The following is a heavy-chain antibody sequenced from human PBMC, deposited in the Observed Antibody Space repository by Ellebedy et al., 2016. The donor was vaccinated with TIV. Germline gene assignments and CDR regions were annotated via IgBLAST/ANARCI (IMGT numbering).Heavy chain of an antibody. V-gene: IGHV7-4-1*02. CDR1: GGTFSSYS. J-gene: IGHJ2*01. CDR3: ARKRVWGEDEEMFFDL. Sequence: ASVKVSCKASGGTFSSYSIHWVRQAPGQGPEWMGWINTKTGNPTYAQGFTGRFVLSMDTSVNTAYLKITSLQADDAAIYYCARKRVWGEDEEMFFDLWGRGTLVTVSS. CDR2: INTKTGNP. D-gene: IGHD5-24*01.